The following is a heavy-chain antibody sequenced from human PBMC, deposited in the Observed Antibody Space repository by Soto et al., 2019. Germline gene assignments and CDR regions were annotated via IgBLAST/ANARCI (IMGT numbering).Heavy chain of an antibody. CDR1: GFTFSSYW. V-gene: IGHV3-74*01. D-gene: IGHD2-21*02. J-gene: IGHJ4*02. Sequence: EVQLVESGGGLVQPGGSLRLSCAASGFTFSSYWMHWVRQVPGKGLVWVSRIGSNGRSTNYADSVKGRFNISRDNAKNTLFLQMNSLRAEDTAVYYCARDVSDSVDYWGQGPLVTVSS. CDR2: IGSNGRST. CDR3: ARDVSDSVDY.